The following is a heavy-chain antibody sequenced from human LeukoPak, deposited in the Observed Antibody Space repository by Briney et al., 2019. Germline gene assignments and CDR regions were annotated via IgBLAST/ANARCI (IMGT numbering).Heavy chain of an antibody. D-gene: IGHD3-10*01. CDR2: IYYSGST. V-gene: IGHV4-39*01. CDR3: ARRRRGITMVRGAYTGPFDY. J-gene: IGHJ4*02. Sequence: PSETLSLTCTVSGGSISSSSYYWGWIRQPPGKGLEWIGSIYYSGSTYYNPSLKSRVTISVDTSKNQVSLKLSSVTAADTAVYYCARRRRGITMVRGAYTGPFDYWGQGTLVTVSS. CDR1: GGSISSSSYY.